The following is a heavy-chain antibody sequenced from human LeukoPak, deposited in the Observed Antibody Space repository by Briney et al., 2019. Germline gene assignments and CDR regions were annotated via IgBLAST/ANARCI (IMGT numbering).Heavy chain of an antibody. D-gene: IGHD3-10*01. J-gene: IGHJ4*02. V-gene: IGHV3-30*04. Sequence: GRSLRLSCAASGFVFSTYAMHWVRQAPGKGLEWVAVISYDGSNKKYADSVKGRFTISRDNSKNTLYLQMNSLRAEDTAVYYCTKVGPAGNYYGPGSYPGFWGQGTLVTVSS. CDR3: TKVGPAGNYYGPGSYPGF. CDR2: ISYDGSNK. CDR1: GFVFSTYA.